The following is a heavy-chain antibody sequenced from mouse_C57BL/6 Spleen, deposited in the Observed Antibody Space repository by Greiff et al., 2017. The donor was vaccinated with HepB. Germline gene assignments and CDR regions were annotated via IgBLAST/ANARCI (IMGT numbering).Heavy chain of an antibody. Sequence: VQLQQSGAELVRPGSSVKLSCKASGYTFTSYWMDWVKQRPGQGLDWIGNIYPSDSETHYNQKFKDKATLTVDKSSSTAYMQLSSLTSEDSAVFYCASNYYGSSLYAMDYWGQGTSVTVAS. V-gene: IGHV1-61*01. J-gene: IGHJ4*01. CDR1: GYTFTSYW. CDR3: ASNYYGSSLYAMDY. CDR2: IYPSDSET. D-gene: IGHD1-1*01.